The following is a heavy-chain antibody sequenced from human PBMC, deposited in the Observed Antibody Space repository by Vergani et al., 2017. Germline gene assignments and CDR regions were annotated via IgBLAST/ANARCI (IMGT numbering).Heavy chain of an antibody. D-gene: IGHD5-24*01. J-gene: IGHJ3*01. CDR2: ISNSGNTI. V-gene: IGHV3-11*01. CDR1: GFSFSDHY. CDR3: ARDHRDYNNYPGTFDV. Sequence: QVQLVESGGGLVKSGGSLRLSCAASGFSFSDHYMTWIRQAPGEGLEWVSYISNSGNTIEYADSVKGRFSISRVNAKSSLFMQMDSLRAENTAVYYCARDHRDYNNYPGTFDVWGQGSMVTVSS.